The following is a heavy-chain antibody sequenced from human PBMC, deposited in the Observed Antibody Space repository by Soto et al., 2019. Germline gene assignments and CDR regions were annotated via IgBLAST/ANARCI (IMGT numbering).Heavy chain of an antibody. CDR2: IIPILGIA. V-gene: IGHV1-69*04. Sequence: ASVKVSCKASGGTFSSYTISWVRQAPGQGLEWMGRIIPILGIANYAQKFQGRVTITADKSTSTAYMELSSLRSEDTAVYYCARDSPPKVFAFDIWGQGTMVTVSS. J-gene: IGHJ3*02. CDR3: ARDSPPKVFAFDI. CDR1: GGTFSSYT.